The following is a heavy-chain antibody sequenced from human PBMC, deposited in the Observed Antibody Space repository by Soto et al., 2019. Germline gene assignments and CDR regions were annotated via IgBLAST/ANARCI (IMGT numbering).Heavy chain of an antibody. CDR3: AREAMRDLWSHGLDV. J-gene: IGHJ6*02. CDR1: GGSIRSADYC. CDR2: IYSSELT. Sequence: QVQLQESGPGLVKPSQTLSLTCTVSGGSIRSADYCWSWVRQPPGNGLEWIGSIYSSELTYYNPSLQSRVTISIDTSKQQFSLKLSSMTAADTAVYYCAREAMRDLWSHGLDVWGQGTTVTVSS. V-gene: IGHV4-30-4*01. D-gene: IGHD3-3*01.